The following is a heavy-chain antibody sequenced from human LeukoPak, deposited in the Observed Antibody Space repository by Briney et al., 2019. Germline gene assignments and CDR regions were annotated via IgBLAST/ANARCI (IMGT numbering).Heavy chain of an antibody. CDR2: ISSSSSYI. J-gene: IGHJ3*02. CDR3: ATSTTKYYYDTTGYPTGAFNI. V-gene: IGHV3-21*01. D-gene: IGHD3-22*01. CDR1: GFTFSSYS. Sequence: GGSLRLSCAASGFTFSSYSMNWVRQAPGKGLEWVSSISSSSSYIYYADSVKGRFTISRDNAKNSLYLQMNSLRVDDTAVYYCATSTTKYYYDTTGYPTGAFNIWGQGTMVTVSS.